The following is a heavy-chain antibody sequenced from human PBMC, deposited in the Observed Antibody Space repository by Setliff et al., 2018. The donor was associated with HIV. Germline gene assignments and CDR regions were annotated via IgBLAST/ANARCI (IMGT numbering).Heavy chain of an antibody. CDR3: ARGLTYYDVLTGFDY. Sequence: PSETLSLTCTVSGGSISSYYWSWIRQPPGKGLEWIGYIYYTGSTNYNPSLKSRVTISVDTSKNQFSLKLSSVTAADTAVYYCARGLTYYDVLTGFDYWGQGTLVTVSS. D-gene: IGHD3-9*01. CDR1: GGSISSYY. V-gene: IGHV4-59*01. J-gene: IGHJ4*02. CDR2: IYYTGST.